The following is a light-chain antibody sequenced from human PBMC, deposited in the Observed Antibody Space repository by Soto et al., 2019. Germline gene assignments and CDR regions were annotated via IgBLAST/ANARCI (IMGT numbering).Light chain of an antibody. CDR2: DVS. CDR3: QQRSNWLSIT. V-gene: IGKV3-11*01. CDR1: QSVSSY. Sequence: NLLTQAPATRSLSAWERATLSFMASQSVSSYLAWYQQKPGQAPSLLIYDVSHRATGIPARFSGSGSGTDFTLTISSLEPEDFAVYFCQQRSNWLSITFGQGTRLEIK. J-gene: IGKJ5*01.